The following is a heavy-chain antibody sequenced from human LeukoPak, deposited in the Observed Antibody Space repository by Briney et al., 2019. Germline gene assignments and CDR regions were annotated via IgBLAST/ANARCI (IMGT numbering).Heavy chain of an antibody. CDR2: IWYDGSNK. V-gene: IGHV3-33*01. J-gene: IGHJ5*02. D-gene: IGHD6-25*01. Sequence: GGSLRLSCAASGFTFSSYGMHCVRQAPGKGLEWVAVIWYDGSNKYYADSVKGRFTISRDNSKNTLYLQMNSLRAEDTAVYYCARDPYSSGVNWFDPWGQGTLVTVSS. CDR3: ARDPYSSGVNWFDP. CDR1: GFTFSSYG.